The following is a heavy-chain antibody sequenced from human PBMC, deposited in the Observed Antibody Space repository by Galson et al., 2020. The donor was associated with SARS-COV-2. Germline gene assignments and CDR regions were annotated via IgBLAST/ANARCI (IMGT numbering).Heavy chain of an antibody. V-gene: IGHV3-30*03. D-gene: IGHD6-19*01. CDR2: ISYDGSNK. Sequence: GESLKIPCSASGFTFSSYGMHWVRQAPGQGLEWVAVISYDGSNKYYANSVKGRFTISRDNSKNTLYLQMNSLRAEDTAVYYCARDASGWYLDYWGQGTLVTVSS. CDR3: ARDASGWYLDY. J-gene: IGHJ4*02. CDR1: GFTFSSYG.